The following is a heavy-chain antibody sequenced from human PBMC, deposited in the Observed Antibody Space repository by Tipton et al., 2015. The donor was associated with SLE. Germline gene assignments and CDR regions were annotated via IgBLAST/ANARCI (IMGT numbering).Heavy chain of an antibody. CDR3: ARGRGYSGYDGDY. CDR1: GGSISSSSYY. V-gene: IGHV4-61*05. CDR2: IYYSGST. D-gene: IGHD5-12*01. Sequence: TLSLTCTVSGGSISSSSYYWGWIRQPPGKGLEWIGYIYYSGSTNYNPSLKSRVTISVDTSKNQFSLKLSSVTAADTAVHYCARGRGYSGYDGDYWGQGTLVTVSS. J-gene: IGHJ4*02.